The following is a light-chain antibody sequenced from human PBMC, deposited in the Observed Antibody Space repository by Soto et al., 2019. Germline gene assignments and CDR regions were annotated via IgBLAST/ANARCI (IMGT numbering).Light chain of an antibody. J-gene: IGKJ1*01. Sequence: EIVLTQSPGTLSLSPGERATLSCRASQSVNSNYLAWYQRKPGQAPRLLIYGASNRATDIPYRFSASGSGTDFTLTINRLEAEDFAVYYCHQYDSTPPTFGQGTKVEVK. CDR2: GAS. CDR1: QSVNSNY. V-gene: IGKV3-20*01. CDR3: HQYDSTPPT.